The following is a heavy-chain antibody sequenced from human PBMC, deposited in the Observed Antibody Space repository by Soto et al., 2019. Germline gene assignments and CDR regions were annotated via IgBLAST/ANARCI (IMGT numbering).Heavy chain of an antibody. CDR1: VVSISVYY. J-gene: IGHJ5*02. V-gene: IGHV4-59*01. CDR3: ARSRRNYFDT. CDR2: ISYSGTT. Sequence: SETLSLTCTVSVVSISVYYWNWIRQSPLKGLEWIGYISYSGTTKYNPSLKSRVTISVDTSKNQFYLKLSYVTAADTDVYYCARSRRNYFDTWGQGTMVTVSS.